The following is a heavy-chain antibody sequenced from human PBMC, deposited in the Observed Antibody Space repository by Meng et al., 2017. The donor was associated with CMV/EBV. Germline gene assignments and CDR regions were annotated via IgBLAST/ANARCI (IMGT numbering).Heavy chain of an antibody. J-gene: IGHJ4*02. CDR3: ARPYSGYYYPGFDY. D-gene: IGHD3-22*01. V-gene: IGHV1-69*01. CDR1: GGTFSSYA. Sequence: QVQLVESGAEVKRAGSSVKVSCKASGGTFSSYAISWVRQAPGQGLEWMGGIIPIFGTANYAQKFQGRVTITADESTSTAYMELSSLRSEDTAVYYCARPYSGYYYPGFDYWGQGTLVTVSS. CDR2: IIPIFGTA.